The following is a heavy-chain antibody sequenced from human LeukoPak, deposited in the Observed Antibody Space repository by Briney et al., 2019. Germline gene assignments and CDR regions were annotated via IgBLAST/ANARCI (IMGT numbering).Heavy chain of an antibody. V-gene: IGHV3-49*04. CDR1: GFTFGDYA. J-gene: IGHJ4*02. CDR3: MSAFDY. CDR2: IRSKAYGGTT. Sequence: GGSLRLSCTASGFTFGDYAMSWVRQAPGKWLELVGFIRSKAYGGTTEYAASVKGRFTISRDDSKSIAYLQMNSLKTEDTAVYYCMSAFDYWGQGTLVTVSS.